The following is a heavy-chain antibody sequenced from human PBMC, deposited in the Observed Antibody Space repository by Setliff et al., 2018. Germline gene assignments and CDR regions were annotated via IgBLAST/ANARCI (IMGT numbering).Heavy chain of an antibody. CDR2: INPNSGGT. V-gene: IGHV1-2*06. D-gene: IGHD2-8*01. J-gene: IGHJ4*02. CDR3: ARGLIVLPGPSGDMGYFDY. Sequence: ASVKVSCKASGYTFTGYYMHWVRQAPGQGREWMGRINPNSGGTNYAQKFQGRVTMTRDTSTSTVYLELSSLRSEDTAVYYCARGLIVLPGPSGDMGYFDYWGQGTLVTVSS. CDR1: GYTFTGYY.